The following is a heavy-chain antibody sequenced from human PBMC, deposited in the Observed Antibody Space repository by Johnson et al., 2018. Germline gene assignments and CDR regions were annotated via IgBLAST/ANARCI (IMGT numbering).Heavy chain of an antibody. CDR1: GFTFSSYG. CDR2: IWYDGSNK. V-gene: IGHV3-33*01. J-gene: IGHJ3*02. CDR3: ARDWVVVAATDAFDI. D-gene: IGHD2-15*01. Sequence: QVQLVESGGGVVQPGRSLRLSCAAAGFTFSSYGMHWVRQAPGKGLEWVAVIWYDGSNKYYADSVKGRFTISRDNSKNTLYLQMNSLRAEDPAVYYCARDWVVVAATDAFDIWGQGTMVTVSS.